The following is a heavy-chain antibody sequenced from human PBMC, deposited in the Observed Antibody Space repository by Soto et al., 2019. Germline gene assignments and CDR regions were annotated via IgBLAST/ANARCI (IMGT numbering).Heavy chain of an antibody. CDR1: GGTFSSYA. J-gene: IGHJ6*02. CDR3: ARDSHYDFWSGYYYYYGMDV. D-gene: IGHD3-3*01. Sequence: SVKVSCKASGGTFSSYAISWVRQAPGQGLEWMGGIIPIFGTANYAQKFQGRVTITADESTSTAYMELSSLRSEDTAVYYCARDSHYDFWSGYYYYYGMDVWGQGTTVTVSS. V-gene: IGHV1-69*13. CDR2: IIPIFGTA.